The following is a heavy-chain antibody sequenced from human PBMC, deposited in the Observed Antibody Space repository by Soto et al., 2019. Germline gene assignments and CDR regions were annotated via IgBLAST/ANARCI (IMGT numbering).Heavy chain of an antibody. J-gene: IGHJ5*02. Sequence: SETLSLTCTVSGGSINSHYWTWDRQPPGKVLEWIGYVYDSGTSKYNASLESRITMSLDKSRNQFSLSLSYVTAADTAVYFCARYSPPKKSFDSNPGWLDPWGQGTLVTVS. CDR2: VYDSGTS. V-gene: IGHV4-59*11. CDR1: GGSINSHY. CDR3: ARYSPPKKSFDSNPGWLDP. D-gene: IGHD2-21*01.